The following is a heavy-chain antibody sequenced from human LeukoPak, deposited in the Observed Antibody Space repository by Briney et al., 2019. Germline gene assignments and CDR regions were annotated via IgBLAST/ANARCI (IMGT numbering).Heavy chain of an antibody. CDR3: AREDSNGSS. D-gene: IGHD4-11*01. CDR1: GYTFTSYG. V-gene: IGHV1-2*02. CDR2: INPDSGGT. Sequence: ASVKVSCKASGYTFTSYGISWVRQAPGQGLKWMGWINPDSGGTKYAQKFQGRVTMARDTSISTAYMELSRLRSDDTAVYYCAREDSNGSSWGQGTLVTVSS. J-gene: IGHJ5*02.